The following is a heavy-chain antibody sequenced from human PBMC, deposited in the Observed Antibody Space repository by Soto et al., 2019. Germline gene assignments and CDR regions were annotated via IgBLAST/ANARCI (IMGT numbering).Heavy chain of an antibody. V-gene: IGHV3-23*01. J-gene: IGHJ4*02. Sequence: GGSLRLSCAASGFSFSTYAMSWVRQAPGKGLEWVSGIYGSGRGKSYADSVKGRFTISRDNAKNSLYLQMSSLRAEDTAVYYCARASAAVNFDYWGQGALVTVSS. CDR2: IYGSGRGK. CDR1: GFSFSTYA. CDR3: ARASAAVNFDY. D-gene: IGHD6-13*01.